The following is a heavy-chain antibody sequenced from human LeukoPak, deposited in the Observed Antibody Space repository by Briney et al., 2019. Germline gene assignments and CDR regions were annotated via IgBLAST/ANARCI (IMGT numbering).Heavy chain of an antibody. D-gene: IGHD3-10*01. V-gene: IGHV3-30*04. J-gene: IGHJ5*02. CDR2: ISSDGTNK. Sequence: PGGSLRLSCAASRFTFRNYAMHWVRQAPGKGLEWVAAISSDGTNKDYADSVKGRFSISRDNSKNTLYLQMNRLRADDTAVYYCARDRSQEFDPWGQGTLVTVSS. CDR3: ARDRSQEFDP. CDR1: RFTFRNYA.